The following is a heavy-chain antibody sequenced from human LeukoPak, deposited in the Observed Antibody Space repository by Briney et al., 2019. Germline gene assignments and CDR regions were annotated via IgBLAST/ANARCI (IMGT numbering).Heavy chain of an antibody. D-gene: IGHD1-26*01. CDR2: INHSGST. J-gene: IGHJ4*02. CDR1: GGSFSSYY. CDR3: ARDGSGSPY. V-gene: IGHV4-34*01. Sequence: PSETLSLTCAVYGGSFSSYYWSCIRQPPGKGLEWIGEINHSGSTNYNPSLKSRVTISVDTSKNQFSLKLSSVTAADTAVYYCARDGSGSPYWGQGTLVTVSS.